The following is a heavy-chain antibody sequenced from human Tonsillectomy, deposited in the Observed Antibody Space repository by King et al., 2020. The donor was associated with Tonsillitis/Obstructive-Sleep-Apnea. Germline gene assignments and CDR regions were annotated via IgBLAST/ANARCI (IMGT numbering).Heavy chain of an antibody. D-gene: IGHD3-16*01. CDR1: GFTISSYW. CDR3: AREGGHGMGFDY. V-gene: IGHV3-7*01. J-gene: IGHJ4*02. CDR2: IKQDGGEK. Sequence: VQLVESGGGLVKSGGSLRLSCAASGFTISSYWMSWVRQAPGKGLEWVANIKQDGGEKHYGDSVKGRFTISRDNAKNSLYLQLNSLRAEDTAVYYCAREGGHGMGFDYWGQGTLVTDSS.